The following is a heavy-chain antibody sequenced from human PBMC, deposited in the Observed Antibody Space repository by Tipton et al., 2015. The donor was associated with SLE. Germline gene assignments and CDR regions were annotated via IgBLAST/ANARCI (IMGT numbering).Heavy chain of an antibody. CDR3: ARGPFQRWPPGAY. Sequence: TLSLTCTVSGGSISNSSFYWGWIRQPPGQGLEWIGEIADTGSPNYNPSLKSRVTISLDTSKSQFSLILNSLTAADTAVYYCARGPFQRWPPGAYWGQGTLVTVSS. V-gene: IGHV4-39*07. CDR2: IADTGSP. CDR1: GGSISNSSFY. J-gene: IGHJ4*02. D-gene: IGHD6-19*01.